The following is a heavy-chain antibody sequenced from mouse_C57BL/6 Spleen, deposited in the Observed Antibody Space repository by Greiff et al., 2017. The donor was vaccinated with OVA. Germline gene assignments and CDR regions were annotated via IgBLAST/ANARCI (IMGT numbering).Heavy chain of an antibody. Sequence: EVQLVESGGGLVKPVGSLKLSCAASGFTFSSYAMSWVRQTPEKRLEWVATISDGGSYTYYPDNVKGRFTISRDNAKNNLYLQMSHLKSEDTAMYYCARDLTTNYFDYWGQGTTLTVSS. D-gene: IGHD2-12*01. CDR3: ARDLTTNYFDY. CDR1: GFTFSSYA. J-gene: IGHJ2*01. V-gene: IGHV5-4*01. CDR2: ISDGGSYT.